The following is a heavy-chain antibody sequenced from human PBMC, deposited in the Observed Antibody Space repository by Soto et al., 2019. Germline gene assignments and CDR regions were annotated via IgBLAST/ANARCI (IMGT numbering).Heavy chain of an antibody. J-gene: IGHJ6*02. D-gene: IGHD6-19*01. CDR3: ARSEQWLASHYYYYGMDV. Sequence: QVQLQESGPGLVKPSGTLSLTCAVSGGSISSSNWWSWVRQPPGKGLEWIGEIYHSGSTNYNPSLKSRVTISVDKSKNQFSLTLSSVTAADTAVYYCARSEQWLASHYYYYGMDVWGQGTTVTVSS. CDR2: IYHSGST. V-gene: IGHV4-4*02. CDR1: GGSISSSNW.